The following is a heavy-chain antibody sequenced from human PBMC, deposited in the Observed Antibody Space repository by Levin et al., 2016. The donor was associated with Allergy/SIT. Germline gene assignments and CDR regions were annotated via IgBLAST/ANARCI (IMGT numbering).Heavy chain of an antibody. CDR2: MNPNSGNT. CDR1: GYTFTSYG. J-gene: IGHJ6*02. D-gene: IGHD6-6*01. CDR3: AGGIAATYYYYGMDV. V-gene: IGHV1-8*02. Sequence: ASVKVSCKASGYTFTSYGISWVRQAPGQGLEWMGWMNPNSGNTGYAQKFQGRVTMTRNTSISTAYMELSSLRSEDTAVYYCAGGIAATYYYYGMDVWGQGTTVTVSS.